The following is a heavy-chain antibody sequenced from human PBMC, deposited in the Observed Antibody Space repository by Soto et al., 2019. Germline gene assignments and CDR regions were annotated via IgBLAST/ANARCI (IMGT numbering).Heavy chain of an antibody. CDR3: ARGRYGDY. V-gene: IGHV1-18*01. J-gene: IGHJ4*02. D-gene: IGHD1-1*01. CDR1: GYAFTTYG. CDR2: ISTHNGNT. Sequence: QVHLVQSGAEVKKPGASVKVSCKGSGYAFTTYGITWVRQAPGQGLAWMGWISTHNGNTNYAQKLQGRVTVPRDTSTSTAYMELRSLRSDDTAVYYCARGRYGDYWGQGALVTVSS.